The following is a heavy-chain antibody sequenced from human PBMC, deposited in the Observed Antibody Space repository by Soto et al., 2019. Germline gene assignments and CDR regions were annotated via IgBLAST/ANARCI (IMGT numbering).Heavy chain of an antibody. Sequence: PGGSLRLSCAASGFTFSRYDMHWVRQATGKGLEWVSTIGIVDDTYYSDSVKGRFTISRENAKNSLYLQMNSLRAGDTAVYYCARDRVGGGRSFDIDVWGPGTTVTVSS. J-gene: IGHJ6*02. CDR3: ARDRVGGGRSFDIDV. D-gene: IGHD2-15*01. V-gene: IGHV3-13*01. CDR2: IGIVDDT. CDR1: GFTFSRYD.